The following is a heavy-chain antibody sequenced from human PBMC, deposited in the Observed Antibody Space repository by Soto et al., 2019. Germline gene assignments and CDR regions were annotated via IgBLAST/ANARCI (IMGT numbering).Heavy chain of an antibody. CDR3: ASCSGYKNRHLRY. Sequence: SETLSLTCTVSGGSISSGDYYWSWIRQPPGKGLEWIGYIYNGGSTSYYPPLRSRLTISVDTSKNQFSLKLSSVTAADTAVYFWASCSGYKNRHLRYWGQGTLVTVSS. V-gene: IGHV4-30-4*01. D-gene: IGHD2-15*01. J-gene: IGHJ4*02. CDR1: GGSISSGDYY. CDR2: IYNGGST.